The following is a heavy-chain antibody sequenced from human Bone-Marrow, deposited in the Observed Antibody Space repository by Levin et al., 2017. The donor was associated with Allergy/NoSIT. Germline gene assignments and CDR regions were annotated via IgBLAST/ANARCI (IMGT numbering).Heavy chain of an antibody. J-gene: IGHJ6*02. CDR1: GFTFTDYA. CDR3: ARHKDYGGNGYYYYGMDV. V-gene: IGHV3-9*01. CDR2: VSWNSGTI. D-gene: IGHD4-23*01. Sequence: LSLTCAASGFTFTDYAIHWIRQAPGRGLEWVSGVSWNSGTIGYADSVKGRFTISRDNAKNSLYLQMNSLRTEDTALYFCARHKDYGGNGYYYYGMDVWAKGPRSPSP.